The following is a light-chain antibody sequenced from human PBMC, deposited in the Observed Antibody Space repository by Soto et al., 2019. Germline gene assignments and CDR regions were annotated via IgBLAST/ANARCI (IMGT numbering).Light chain of an antibody. Sequence: QSALTQPASVSGSPGQSITISCIGTSSDIGGYNYVSWYQQHPGKAPKLMIYDVSNRPSGVSNRFSGSKSGNTASLTISGLQAEDEADYYYSSYTSSSTLVFGGGTKLTVL. CDR2: DVS. CDR3: SSYTSSSTLV. CDR1: SSDIGGYNY. J-gene: IGLJ2*01. V-gene: IGLV2-14*01.